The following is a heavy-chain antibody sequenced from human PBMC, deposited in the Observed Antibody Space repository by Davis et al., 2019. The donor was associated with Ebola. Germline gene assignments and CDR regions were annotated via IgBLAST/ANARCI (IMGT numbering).Heavy chain of an antibody. CDR3: ASFTFGRGGY. Sequence: MPSETLSLTCAVSGGSISSGGYSWGWIRQPPGKGLEWIGYIYHSGSTYYNPSLKSRVTISVDKSENHFSLKLSSVTAADTAVYYCASFTFGRGGYWGQGTLVNVSS. D-gene: IGHD3-16*01. CDR1: GGSISSGGYS. J-gene: IGHJ4*02. CDR2: IYHSGST. V-gene: IGHV4-30-2*01.